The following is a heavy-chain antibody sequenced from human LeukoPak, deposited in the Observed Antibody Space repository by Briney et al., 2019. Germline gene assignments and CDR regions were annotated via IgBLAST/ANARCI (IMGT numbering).Heavy chain of an antibody. CDR2: ISYDGSNK. CDR1: GFTFSSYA. CDR3: ARDQVDTASFYYFDY. J-gene: IGHJ4*02. D-gene: IGHD5-18*01. Sequence: GRSPRLSCAASGFTFSSYAMHWVRQAPGKGLEWVAVISYDGSNKYYADSVKGRFTISRDNSKNTLYLQMNSLRAEDTAVYYCARDQVDTASFYYFDYWGQGTLVTVSS. V-gene: IGHV3-30-3*01.